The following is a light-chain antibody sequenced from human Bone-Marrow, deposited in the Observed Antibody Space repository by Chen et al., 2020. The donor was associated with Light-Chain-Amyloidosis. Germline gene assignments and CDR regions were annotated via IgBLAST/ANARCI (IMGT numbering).Light chain of an antibody. J-gene: IGLJ3*02. CDR1: NIGSTS. CDR2: DDS. Sequence: SYVLTQPSSVSVAPGQTATIACGGNNIGSTSVHWYQQTPGQAPLLVVYDDSDRPSGLPERLSGSNSGNTATLTISSVEAGYAADYSCQVWPRSSDRPVFGGGTKLTVL. CDR3: QVWPRSSDRPV. V-gene: IGLV3-21*02.